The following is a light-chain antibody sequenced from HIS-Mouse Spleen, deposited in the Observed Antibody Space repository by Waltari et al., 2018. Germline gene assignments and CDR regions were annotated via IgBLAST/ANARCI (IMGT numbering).Light chain of an antibody. V-gene: IGLV3-19*01. J-gene: IGLJ2*01. CDR3: NSRDSSGNHVV. CDR2: GKN. Sequence: SSELTQDPAVSVALGQTVSITCQGDSLRSYYASWYQQKPGQAPVLVIYGKNNRPSGTPDRFSGSSSGNTAALTITGAQAEDEADYYCNSRDSSGNHVVFGGGTKLTVL. CDR1: SLRSYY.